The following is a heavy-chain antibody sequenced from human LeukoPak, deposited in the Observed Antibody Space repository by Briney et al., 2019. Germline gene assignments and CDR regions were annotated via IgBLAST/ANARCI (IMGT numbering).Heavy chain of an antibody. D-gene: IGHD2-15*01. CDR2: INPSGGST. CDR1: GYTFTSYY. V-gene: IGHV1-46*01. Sequence: WASVKVSCKASGYTFTSYYMHWVRQAPGQGLEWMGIINPSGGSTSYAQKFQGRVTMTRDTSTSTVYMELSSLRSEDTAVYYCAREYCSGGSCYSFDYWGQGTLVTGSS. CDR3: AREYCSGGSCYSFDY. J-gene: IGHJ4*02.